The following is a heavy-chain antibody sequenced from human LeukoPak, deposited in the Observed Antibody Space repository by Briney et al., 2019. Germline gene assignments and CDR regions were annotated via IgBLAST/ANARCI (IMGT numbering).Heavy chain of an antibody. CDR3: ARGAVAVRNAFDI. Sequence: SQTLSLTCAISRGSVSSNSAAWDWIRQSPSRGLVWLGRTYYSSKWYNDYAVSVKSRITINPDTSKNQFSLQLNSVTPEDTALYYCARGAVAVRNAFDIWGQGTMVTVSS. CDR2: TYYSSKWYN. D-gene: IGHD6-19*01. CDR1: RGSVSSNSAA. J-gene: IGHJ3*02. V-gene: IGHV6-1*01.